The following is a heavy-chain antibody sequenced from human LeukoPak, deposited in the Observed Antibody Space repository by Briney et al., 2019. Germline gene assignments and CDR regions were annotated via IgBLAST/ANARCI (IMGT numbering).Heavy chain of an antibody. V-gene: IGHV4-39*01. D-gene: IGHD3-3*01. CDR1: GGSISSSSYY. Sequence: SETLSLTCTVAGGSISSSSYYWGWIRQPPGRGLEWIGSIYYSGSTYYNPSLKSRVTISVDTSKNQFSLKLSSVPAADTAVYYCASRYYDFWSHTDYWGQGTLVTVSS. CDR2: IYYSGST. J-gene: IGHJ4*02. CDR3: ASRYYDFWSHTDY.